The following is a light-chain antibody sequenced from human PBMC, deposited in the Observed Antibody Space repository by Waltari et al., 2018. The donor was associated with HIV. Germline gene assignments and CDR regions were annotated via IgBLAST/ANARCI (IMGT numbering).Light chain of an antibody. Sequence: QSVLTQPPSVSGAPGQRVTISCTGSSSNIGAGYEVHWYQQLPGTGPKLLIYDINNRPSGVPDRFSGSKSGTSASLALTGLQAEDEADYYCQSYDSSLSGVLFGGGTKLTVL. CDR2: DIN. CDR3: QSYDSSLSGVL. CDR1: SSNIGAGYE. V-gene: IGLV1-40*01. J-gene: IGLJ2*01.